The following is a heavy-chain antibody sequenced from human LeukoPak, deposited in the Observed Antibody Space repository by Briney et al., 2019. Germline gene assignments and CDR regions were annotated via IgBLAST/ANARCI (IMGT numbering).Heavy chain of an antibody. CDR3: ASILGIVERGSFDY. J-gene: IGHJ4*02. CDR2: IYYSGST. CDR1: GGSISSSSYY. V-gene: IGHV4-39*01. D-gene: IGHD1-26*01. Sequence: PSETLSLTCTVSGGSISSSSYYWGWIRQPPGKGLEWIGSIYYSGSTYYNPSLKSRVTISVDTSKNQFSLKLSSVTAADTAVYYCASILGIVERGSFDYWGQGTLVTVSS.